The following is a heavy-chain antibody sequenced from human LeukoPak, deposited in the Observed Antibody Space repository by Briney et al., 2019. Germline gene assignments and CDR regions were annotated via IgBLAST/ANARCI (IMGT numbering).Heavy chain of an antibody. CDR2: INHSGST. J-gene: IGHJ6*02. CDR1: GGSFSGYY. D-gene: IGHD2-2*01. Sequence: SETLSLTCAVYGGSFSGYYWSWIRQPPGKGLEWIGEINHSGSTNYNPSLKSRVTISVDTSKNQFSLKLSSVTAADTAVYYCARLRAYVPYGMDVWGQGTTVTVSS. CDR3: ARLRAYVPYGMDV. V-gene: IGHV4-34*01.